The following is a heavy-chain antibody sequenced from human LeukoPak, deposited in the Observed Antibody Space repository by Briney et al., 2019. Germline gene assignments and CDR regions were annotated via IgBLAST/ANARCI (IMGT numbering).Heavy chain of an antibody. V-gene: IGHV3-7*01. CDR2: VKGVGSAT. CDR3: ARSRGDF. J-gene: IGHJ4*02. Sequence: GGSLTLSCAASGFIFTDYWMNWVRQAQGRGLEWLASVKGVGSATSYVDSVKGRFTISRDNAKNSLYLQMNSLRADDTALYYCARSRGDFWGQGTLVTVSS. CDR1: GFIFTDYW.